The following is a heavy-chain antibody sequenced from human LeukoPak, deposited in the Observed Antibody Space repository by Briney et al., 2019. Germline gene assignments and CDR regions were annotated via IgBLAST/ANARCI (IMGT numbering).Heavy chain of an antibody. J-gene: IGHJ5*02. V-gene: IGHV3-23*01. CDR1: GFSFSSHA. D-gene: IGHD4-17*01. Sequence: WGSLRLSCAASGFSFSSHAMSWIRQAPAKGLEWVSAISNSGDSTYYVDAVRGRFTIFRDNSKNTLYLQRNSLRAEDTAVYYCAKDYGGYRGGPWGQGILVTVSS. CDR3: AKDYGGYRGGP. CDR2: ISNSGDST.